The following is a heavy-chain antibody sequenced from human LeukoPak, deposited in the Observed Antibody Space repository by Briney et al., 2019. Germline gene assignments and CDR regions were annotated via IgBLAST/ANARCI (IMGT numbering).Heavy chain of an antibody. J-gene: IGHJ4*01. Sequence: GGSLRPSCAASGFIFSNNWMSWVRQAPGKGLEWVANIKGDGSETYYVDSVKGRFTISRDNTRNSLYLQMNSLRADDTATYYCTRDDFSGSYCDWGHGTLVTVSS. V-gene: IGHV3-7*01. D-gene: IGHD1-26*01. CDR2: IKGDGSET. CDR3: TRDDFSGSYCD. CDR1: GFIFSNNW.